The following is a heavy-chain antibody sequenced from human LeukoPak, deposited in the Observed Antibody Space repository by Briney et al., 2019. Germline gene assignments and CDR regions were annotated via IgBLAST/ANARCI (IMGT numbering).Heavy chain of an antibody. CDR2: INHSGST. CDR1: GGLLSGYY. V-gene: IGHV4-34*01. J-gene: IGHJ6*02. CDR3: ARGPHTVARYYYYGMNV. D-gene: IGHD4-11*01. Sequence: SEPLSLLCAVYGGLLSGYYWRWIPHPTGKGREWIGEINHSGSTNYNPSLKSRVTISVDTSKHQLSLKLSSVTAADTAVFYWARGPHTVARYYYYGMNVWGQGTTVTVYS.